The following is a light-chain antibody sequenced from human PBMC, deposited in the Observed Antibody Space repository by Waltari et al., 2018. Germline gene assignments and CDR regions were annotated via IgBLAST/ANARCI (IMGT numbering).Light chain of an antibody. J-gene: IGKJ1*01. Sequence: EIVLTQSPGTPSLSTGERATLACRASQSVSSSYLAWYQQKPGQAPMLLIYGASSRATGIPDRFSGSGSGTDFTLTISRLEPEDFAVYYCQQYGSSPGTFGQGTKVEIK. CDR3: QQYGSSPGT. V-gene: IGKV3-20*01. CDR1: QSVSSSY. CDR2: GAS.